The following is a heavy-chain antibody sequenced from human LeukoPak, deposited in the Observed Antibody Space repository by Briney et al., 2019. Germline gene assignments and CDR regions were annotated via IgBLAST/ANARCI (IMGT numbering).Heavy chain of an antibody. CDR2: ISWDGGST. CDR1: GFTFDDYA. D-gene: IGHD3-22*01. V-gene: IGHV3-43D*03. J-gene: IGHJ5*02. CDR3: ARDLGQYYDTSDNWFDP. Sequence: GGSLRLSCAASGFTFDDYAMHWVRQAPGKGLEWVSLISWDGGSTYYADSVKGRFTISRDNAKNTLNLQMNSLRAEDTAVYYCARDLGQYYDTSDNWFDPWGQGTLVTVSS.